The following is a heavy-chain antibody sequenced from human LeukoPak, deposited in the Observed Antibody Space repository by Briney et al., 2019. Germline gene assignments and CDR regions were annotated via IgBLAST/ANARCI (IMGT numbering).Heavy chain of an antibody. CDR2: INHSGST. CDR1: GGSFSGYY. Sequence: SETLSLTCAVYGGSFSGYYWSWIRQPPGKVLEWIGEINHSGSTNYNPSLKSRVTISVDTSKNQFSLKLSSVTAADTAVYYCARIPLFRPITDYYFDYWGQGTLVTVSS. D-gene: IGHD5-12*01. CDR3: ARIPLFRPITDYYFDY. J-gene: IGHJ4*02. V-gene: IGHV4-34*01.